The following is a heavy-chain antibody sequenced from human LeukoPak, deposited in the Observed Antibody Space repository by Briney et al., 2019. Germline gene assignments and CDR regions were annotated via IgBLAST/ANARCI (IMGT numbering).Heavy chain of an antibody. CDR1: GFTFSSYA. Sequence: PGRSLRLSCAASGFTFSSYAMSWVRQAPGKGLEWVSAISGSGGSTYYADSVEGRFTISRDNSKNTLYLQMNSLRAEDTAVYYCAKGRYSSSSQDYWGQGTLVTVSS. CDR2: ISGSGGST. V-gene: IGHV3-23*01. CDR3: AKGRYSSSSQDY. D-gene: IGHD6-6*01. J-gene: IGHJ4*02.